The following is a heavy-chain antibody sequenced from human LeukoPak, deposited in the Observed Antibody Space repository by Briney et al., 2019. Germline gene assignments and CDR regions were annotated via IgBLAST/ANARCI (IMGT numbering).Heavy chain of an antibody. CDR1: GFTFSSYG. V-gene: IGHV3-33*01. CDR2: IWYDGSNK. J-gene: IGHJ6*04. CDR3: ARDGQQLAPYGMDV. D-gene: IGHD6-13*01. Sequence: GGSLRLSCAASGFTFSSYGMHWVRQAPGKGLEWVAAIWYDGSNKYYADSAKGRFTISRDNSKNTLYLQMNSLRAEDMAVYYCARDGQQLAPYGMDVWGKGTTVTVSS.